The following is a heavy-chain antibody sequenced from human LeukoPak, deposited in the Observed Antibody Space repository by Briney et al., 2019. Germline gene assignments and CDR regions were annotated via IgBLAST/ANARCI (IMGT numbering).Heavy chain of an antibody. CDR1: GFTFSSYA. D-gene: IGHD1-26*01. CDR2: ISGSGGST. J-gene: IGHJ4*02. Sequence: GGSLRLSCAASGFTFSSYAMSWVRQAPGKGLEWVSAISGSGGSTYYADSVKGRFTISRDNSKNTLYLQMNSLRAEDTAVYYCANLPRYSGSYHGYFDYWGQGTLVTVSS. CDR3: ANLPRYSGSYHGYFDY. V-gene: IGHV3-23*01.